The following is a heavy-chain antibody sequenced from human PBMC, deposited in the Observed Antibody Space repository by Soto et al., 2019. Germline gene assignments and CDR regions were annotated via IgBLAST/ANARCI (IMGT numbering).Heavy chain of an antibody. CDR3: AKDLSQYYYDSSGHNSPDY. J-gene: IGHJ4*02. CDR2: ISGSGGST. Sequence: GGSLRLSCAASGFTFSSYAMSWVRQAPGKGLEWVSAISGSGGSTYYADSVKGRFTISRDNSKNTLYLQMNSLRAEDTAVYYCAKDLSQYYYDSSGHNSPDYWGQGTLVTVSS. CDR1: GFTFSSYA. D-gene: IGHD3-22*01. V-gene: IGHV3-23*01.